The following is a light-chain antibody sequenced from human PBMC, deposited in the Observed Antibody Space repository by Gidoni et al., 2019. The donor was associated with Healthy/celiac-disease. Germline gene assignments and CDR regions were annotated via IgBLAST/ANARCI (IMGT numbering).Light chain of an antibody. CDR2: AAS. CDR3: LQLNSYPWT. V-gene: IGKV1-9*01. CDR1: QGISSY. Sequence: DIQLTQSPSFLSASVGDRVTITCRASQGISSYLAWYQQKPGKAPKLLIYAASTLQSGVPSRFSGSGSGTELTLTISSLQPEDFATYYWLQLNSYPWTFGQGTTVEIK. J-gene: IGKJ1*01.